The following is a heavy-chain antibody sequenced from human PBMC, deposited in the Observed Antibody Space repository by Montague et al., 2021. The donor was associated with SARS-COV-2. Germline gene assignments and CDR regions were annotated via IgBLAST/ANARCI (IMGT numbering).Heavy chain of an antibody. CDR2: INPNSGGT. J-gene: IGHJ6*02. D-gene: IGHD1-26*01. V-gene: IGHV1-2*04. Sequence: SVKVSCKASGYTFTGYYMHWVRQAPGQGLEWMGWINPNSGGTNYAQKFQGWVTMTRDTSISTAYMELSRLRSDDTAVYYCARGGADRHYYYYGMDVWGQGTTVTVSS. CDR3: ARGGADRHYYYYGMDV. CDR1: GYTFTGYY.